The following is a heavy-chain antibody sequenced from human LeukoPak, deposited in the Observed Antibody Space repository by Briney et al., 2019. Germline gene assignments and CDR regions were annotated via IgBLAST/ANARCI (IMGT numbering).Heavy chain of an antibody. CDR3: ARLFRGYNYGGGDY. D-gene: IGHD5-24*01. V-gene: IGHV4-61*02. CDR1: GGSISSGSYY. CDR2: IYTSGST. J-gene: IGHJ4*02. Sequence: PSQTLSLTCTVSGGSISSGSYYWSWIRQPAGKGLEWIGRIYTSGSTNYNPSLKSRVTISVDTSKNQFSLKLSSVTAADTAVYYCARLFRGYNYGGGDYWGQGTLVTVSS.